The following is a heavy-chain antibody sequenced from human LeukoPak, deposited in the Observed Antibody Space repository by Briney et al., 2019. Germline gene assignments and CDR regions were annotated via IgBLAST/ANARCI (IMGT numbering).Heavy chain of an antibody. Sequence: WAAVKVSCKASGYTFTGYYMHWVRQAPGQGLEWMGRVNPNSGGTNYAQKFQGRVTMTRDTSISTAYMELSRLRSDDTAVYYCAREGSGSYSGDYWGQGTLVTVSS. J-gene: IGHJ4*02. CDR3: AREGSGSYSGDY. CDR2: VNPNSGGT. CDR1: GYTFTGYY. D-gene: IGHD1-26*01. V-gene: IGHV1-2*06.